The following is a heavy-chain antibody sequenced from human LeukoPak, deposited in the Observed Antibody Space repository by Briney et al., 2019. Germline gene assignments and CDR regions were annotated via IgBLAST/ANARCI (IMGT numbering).Heavy chain of an antibody. CDR3: ARGDSSSPNAFDI. J-gene: IGHJ3*02. CDR2: INTDGSST. CDR1: GFTFSSYW. Sequence: GGSLRLSCAASGFTFSSYWMHWVRQAPGKGLVWVSRINTDGSSTSYADSVKGRFTISRDNAKNTLYLQMNSLRAEDTAVYYCARGDSSSPNAFDIWGQGTMVTVSS. D-gene: IGHD6-13*01. V-gene: IGHV3-74*01.